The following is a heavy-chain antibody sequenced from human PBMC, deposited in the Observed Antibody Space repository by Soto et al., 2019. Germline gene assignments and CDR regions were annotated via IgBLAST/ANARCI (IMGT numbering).Heavy chain of an antibody. D-gene: IGHD6-19*01. CDR3: ARAYSSGRNWFDP. J-gene: IGHJ5*02. CDR2: IYHSGST. CDR1: GYFISSGYY. V-gene: IGHV4-38-2*01. Sequence: SETLSLTCGVAGYFISSGYYWGWIRQPPGKGLEWIGSIYHSGSTYYNPSLKSRVTISVDTSKNQFSLKLSFVTAADMAVYYCARAYSSGRNWFDPWGQGTLVTVS.